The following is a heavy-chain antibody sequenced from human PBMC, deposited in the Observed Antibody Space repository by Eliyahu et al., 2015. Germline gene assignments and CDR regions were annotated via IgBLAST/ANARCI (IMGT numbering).Heavy chain of an antibody. V-gene: IGHV4-39*01. CDR3: ARHEYYDYVWGSFHIDY. CDR1: GGSISSTSYY. CDR2: IYYSGST. D-gene: IGHD3-16*01. Sequence: QLQLQESGPGLVKPSETLSLTCTVSGGSISSTSYYWGWIRQPPGKGLEWIGGIYYSGSTYYNPSLKSRVTISVDTSKNQFSLKLNSVTAADTAVYYCARHEYYDYVWGSFHIDYWGQGTLVTVSS. J-gene: IGHJ4*02.